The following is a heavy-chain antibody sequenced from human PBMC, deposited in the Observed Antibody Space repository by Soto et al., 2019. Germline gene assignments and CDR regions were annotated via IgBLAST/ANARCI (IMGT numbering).Heavy chain of an antibody. V-gene: IGHV4-59*01. CDR2: IYYSGST. Sequence: SETLSLTYSVSGGSTSSYYWSWIRQPPGKGLEWIGYIYYSGSTDYSPSLKSRVTMSIDTSQNQVSLKLTSVTTADTAVYYCAATPPYWGQGTLVT. J-gene: IGHJ4*02. CDR3: AATPPY. D-gene: IGHD2-15*01. CDR1: GGSTSSYY.